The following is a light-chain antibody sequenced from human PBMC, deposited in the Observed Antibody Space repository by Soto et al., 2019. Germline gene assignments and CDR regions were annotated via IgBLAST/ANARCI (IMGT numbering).Light chain of an antibody. Sequence: GAKFTMTCRASQSISSWLAWYQQKPGKAPKLLIYDASSLESGVPSRFSGSGSGTEFTLTITSLQPDDFATYYCQQYNSYPWTFGQGTKVDIK. CDR1: QSISSW. CDR3: QQYNSYPWT. CDR2: DAS. V-gene: IGKV1-5*01. J-gene: IGKJ1*01.